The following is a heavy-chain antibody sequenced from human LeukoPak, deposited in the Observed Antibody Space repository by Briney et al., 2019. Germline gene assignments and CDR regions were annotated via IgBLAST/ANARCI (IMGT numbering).Heavy chain of an antibody. J-gene: IGHJ6*03. CDR2: IYYSGST. Sequence: PSETLSLTCTVSGGSISSYYWSWIRQPPGKGLEWIGYIYYSGSTNYNPSLKSRVTISLDTSKNQFSLKLSSVTAADTAVYYCAREVGATTLYYYYYMDVWGKGTTVTISS. V-gene: IGHV4-59*12. CDR3: AREVGATTLYYYYYMDV. D-gene: IGHD1-26*01. CDR1: GGSISSYY.